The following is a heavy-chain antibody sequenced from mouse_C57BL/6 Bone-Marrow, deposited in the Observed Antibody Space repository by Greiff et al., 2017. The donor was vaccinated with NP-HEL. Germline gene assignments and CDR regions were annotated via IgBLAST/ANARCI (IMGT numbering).Heavy chain of an antibody. CDR2: SRNKANDYTT. Sequence: EVQGVESGGGLVQSGRSLRLSCATSGFTFSDFYMEWVRQAPGKGLEWIAASRNKANDYTTEYSASVKGRFIVSRDTSQSILYLQMNALRAEDTAIYYCARDHGYYLFAYWGQGTLVTVSA. CDR1: GFTFSDFY. V-gene: IGHV7-1*01. CDR3: ARDHGYYLFAY. D-gene: IGHD2-3*01. J-gene: IGHJ3*01.